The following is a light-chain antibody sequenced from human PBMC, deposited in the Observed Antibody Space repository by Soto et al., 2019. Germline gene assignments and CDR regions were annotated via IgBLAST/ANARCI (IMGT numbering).Light chain of an antibody. CDR3: QQRSNWPT. Sequence: EIVMTQSPATLSVSPGERATLSCRASQSIGSNLAWYQQKPGQSPRLLIYGASTRATGLPARFSGSGSGTEFTLTISSLQSEDFALYYCQQRSNWPTFGQGTKVDIK. V-gene: IGKV3-15*01. J-gene: IGKJ1*01. CDR2: GAS. CDR1: QSIGSN.